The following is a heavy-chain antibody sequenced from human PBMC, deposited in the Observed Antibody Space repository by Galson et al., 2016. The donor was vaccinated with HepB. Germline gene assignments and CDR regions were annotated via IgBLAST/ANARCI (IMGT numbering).Heavy chain of an antibody. CDR2: IIPMLGTA. CDR3: ARGSEILTGYYAY. V-gene: IGHV1-69*13. D-gene: IGHD3-9*01. Sequence: SVKVSCKASGGTFNTYAISWVRQAPGQGLEWMGGIIPMLGTATYAQKFQGRVTITADESTSTAYMDLSSLRSEDTALYYCARGSEILTGYYAYGGQGTLIPVSS. J-gene: IGHJ4*02. CDR1: GGTFNTYA.